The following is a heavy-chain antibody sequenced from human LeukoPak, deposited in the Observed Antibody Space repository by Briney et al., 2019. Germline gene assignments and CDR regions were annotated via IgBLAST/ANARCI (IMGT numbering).Heavy chain of an antibody. J-gene: IGHJ4*02. CDR2: ISAYNGNT. D-gene: IGHD6-13*01. CDR3: ARLDQDYSSNWYFDY. Sequence: ASVKVSCKASGYTFTRYDITWVRQAPGQGLGWMVWISAYNGNTNYAQNLQGRATMTTDTSTSTAYMELRSLRSDDTAVYYCARLDQDYSSNWYFDYWGQGTLVTVSS. V-gene: IGHV1-18*01. CDR1: GYTFTRYD.